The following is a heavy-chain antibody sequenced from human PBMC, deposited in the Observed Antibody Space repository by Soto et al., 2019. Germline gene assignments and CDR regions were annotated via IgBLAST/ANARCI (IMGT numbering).Heavy chain of an antibody. J-gene: IGHJ6*03. D-gene: IGHD1-26*01. Sequence: QVQLVQSGAEVRKPGASVTVSCRSSGDSFNDYYIHWVRQAPGQGFEGMGWINPNGGVTKYAQKLKGGVSMTRDTSIRTVYMQLSRLRSDDTAVYYCARESGGATATLDYYYFCMDVWGTGTTVTVSS. CDR1: GDSFNDYY. CDR2: INPNGGVT. V-gene: IGHV1-2*02. CDR3: ARESGGATATLDYYYFCMDV.